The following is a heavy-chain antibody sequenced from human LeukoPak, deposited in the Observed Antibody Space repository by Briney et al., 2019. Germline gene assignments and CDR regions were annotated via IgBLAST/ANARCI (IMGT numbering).Heavy chain of an antibody. J-gene: IGHJ3*02. Sequence: GGSLRLSCAASGFTFSSYSMNWVRQAPGKGLEWVSSISSSSSYIYYADSVKGRFTISRDNAKNSLYLQMNSLRAEDTAVYYCAREAALENAFDIWGQVTMVTVSS. CDR2: ISSSSSYI. V-gene: IGHV3-21*01. CDR3: AREAALENAFDI. CDR1: GFTFSSYS.